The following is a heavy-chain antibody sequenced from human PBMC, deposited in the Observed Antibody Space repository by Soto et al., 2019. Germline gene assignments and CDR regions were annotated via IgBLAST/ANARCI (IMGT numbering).Heavy chain of an antibody. V-gene: IGHV1-8*01. D-gene: IGHD2-2*01. Sequence: QVQLVQSGAEVKKPGASVKVSCKASGYTFTSYDINWVRLATGQGLEWMGWMNPNSGNTAYAQKFHGRVTMTRNTSRSTAYMELSSLRSEDTAEYYCARLKQAYAVAWGQGTLVTVSS. CDR3: ARLKQAYAVA. CDR2: MNPNSGNT. J-gene: IGHJ5*02. CDR1: GYTFTSYD.